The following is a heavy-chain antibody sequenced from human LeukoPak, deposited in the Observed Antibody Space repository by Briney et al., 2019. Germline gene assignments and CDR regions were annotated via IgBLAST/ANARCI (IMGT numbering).Heavy chain of an antibody. CDR3: ARGGVRMDV. Sequence: GRSLRLSCAASGFTFSSYGMHWVRQAPGKGLEWVSYISSSVSSIQYGDSVKGRVTISRDNAKNSLYLQMNSLRAEDTAVYYCARGGVRMDVWGQGTTVTVSS. V-gene: IGHV3-48*04. D-gene: IGHD1-26*01. CDR1: GFTFSSYG. J-gene: IGHJ6*02. CDR2: ISSSVSSI.